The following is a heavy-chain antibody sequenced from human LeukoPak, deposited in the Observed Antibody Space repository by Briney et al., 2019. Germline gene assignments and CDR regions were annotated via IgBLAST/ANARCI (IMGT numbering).Heavy chain of an antibody. CDR2: IYYGGST. J-gene: IGHJ3*02. D-gene: IGHD5-18*01. V-gene: IGHV4-59*01. CDR1: GGSISSYY. CDR3: ARSEYSYGADAFDI. Sequence: SETLSLTCTVSGGSISSYYWSWIRQPAGKGLEWIGYIYYGGSTNYSPSLKSRVTISVDTSKNQFSLKLSSVTAADTAVYYCARSEYSYGADAFDIWGQGTMVTVSS.